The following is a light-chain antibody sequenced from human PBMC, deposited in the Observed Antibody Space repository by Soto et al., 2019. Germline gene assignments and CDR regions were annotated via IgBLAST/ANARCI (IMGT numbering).Light chain of an antibody. CDR3: CSYAGSVV. CDR2: EGS. CDR1: SSDVGSYNL. Sequence: QSALTQPASVSGSPGQSITMSRTGTSSDVGSYNLVSWYQQHPGKAPKLMIYEGSKRPSGVSNRFSGSRSGNTASLTISGLQAEDEADYYCCSYAGSVVFGGGTKLTVL. J-gene: IGLJ2*01. V-gene: IGLV2-23*01.